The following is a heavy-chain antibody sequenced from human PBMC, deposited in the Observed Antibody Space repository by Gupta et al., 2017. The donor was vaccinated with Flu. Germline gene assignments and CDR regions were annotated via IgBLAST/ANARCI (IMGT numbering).Heavy chain of an antibody. CDR2: ISYDGSSK. CDR1: GFSFSTYG. J-gene: IGHJ6*02. CDR3: AEDRRRYSYAYGMDV. D-gene: IGHD3-16*01. V-gene: IGHV3-30*18. Sequence: QVQLVESVGGVVQPGRSLRLSCAVSGFSFSTYGMHWVRQAPGKGLEWVAVISYDGSSKYYADAVKGRFTISRDNSKDTLYLQMNSLRTEDTAVYYCAEDRRRYSYAYGMDVWGQGTTVTVS.